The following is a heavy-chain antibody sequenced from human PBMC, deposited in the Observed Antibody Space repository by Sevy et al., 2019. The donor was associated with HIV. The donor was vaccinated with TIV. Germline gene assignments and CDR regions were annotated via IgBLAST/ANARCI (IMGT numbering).Heavy chain of an antibody. CDR1: GYTFTSYG. D-gene: IGHD2-2*01. J-gene: IGHJ4*02. CDR3: ARDDCSSLSCHGSLSY. Sequence: ASVKVSCKASGYTFTSYGISWVRQAPGQGLEWMGWISTFNVNTNNAQKFQGRVTMTTDTSTSTAYMELTSLRSDDTAVYYCARDDCSSLSCHGSLSYWGQGTLVTVSS. V-gene: IGHV1-18*01. CDR2: ISTFNVNT.